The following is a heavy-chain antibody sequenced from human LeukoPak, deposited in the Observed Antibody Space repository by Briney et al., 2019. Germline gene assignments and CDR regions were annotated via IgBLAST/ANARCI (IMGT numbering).Heavy chain of an antibody. D-gene: IGHD1-26*01. CDR2: INHSGST. J-gene: IGHJ6*03. CDR3: TSQGHHGKIVGTTLSYFYMDV. V-gene: IGHV4-34*01. CDR1: GGSFSGYY. Sequence: PSETLSLTCAVYGGSFSGYYWSWIRQPPGKGLEWIGEINHSGSTNYNPSLKSRVTISVDTSKNQFSLKLSSVTAADTAFYYCTSQGHHGKIVGTTLSYFYMDVWGKGTTVTVSS.